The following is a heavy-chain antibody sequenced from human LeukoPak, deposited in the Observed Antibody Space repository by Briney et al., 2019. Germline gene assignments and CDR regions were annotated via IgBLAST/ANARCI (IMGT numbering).Heavy chain of an antibody. J-gene: IGHJ4*02. CDR1: GFTFSSYG. V-gene: IGHV3-33*01. Sequence: PGRSLRPSCAASGFTFSSYGMHWVRQAPGKGLEWVAVIWYDGSNKYYADSVKGRFTISRDNSKNTLYLQMNSLRAEDTAVYYCARCLSGSYYDYWGQGSLVTVSS. CDR2: IWYDGSNK. CDR3: ARCLSGSYYDY. D-gene: IGHD1-26*01.